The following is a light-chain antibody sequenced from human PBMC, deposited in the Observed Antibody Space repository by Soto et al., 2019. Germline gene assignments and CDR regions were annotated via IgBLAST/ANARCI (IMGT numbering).Light chain of an antibody. V-gene: IGLV8-61*01. CDR3: ALYMGSGNWV. Sequence: QTVVTQEPPFSVSPGRTVTLTCGLTSGSVSTSNYPTWYQQTPGQAPRTLIYSTNTRFSGVPDRFSGSILGNKAALTITGAQANDESDYYCALYMGSGNWVFGGGTKVTVL. CDR2: STN. J-gene: IGLJ3*02. CDR1: SGSVSTSNY.